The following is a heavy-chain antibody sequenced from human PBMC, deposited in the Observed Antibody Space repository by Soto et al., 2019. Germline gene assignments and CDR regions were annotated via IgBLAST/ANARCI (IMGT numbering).Heavy chain of an antibody. CDR1: GFTFSSYS. Sequence: GGSLRLSCAASGFTFSSYSMNWVRQAPGKGLEWVSSISSSSSYIYYADSVKGRFTISRDNAKNSLYLQMNSLRAEDTAVYYCARDQYDFWSGSWDYYYYYGMDVWGQGTTVTVSS. CDR2: ISSSSSYI. D-gene: IGHD3-3*01. CDR3: ARDQYDFWSGSWDYYYYYGMDV. V-gene: IGHV3-21*01. J-gene: IGHJ6*02.